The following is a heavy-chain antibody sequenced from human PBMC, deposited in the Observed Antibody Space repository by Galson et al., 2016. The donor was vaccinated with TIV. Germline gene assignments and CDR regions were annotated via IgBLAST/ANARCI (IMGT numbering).Heavy chain of an antibody. CDR3: ARASSSWLITVHLAY. V-gene: IGHV6-1*01. D-gene: IGHD6-13*01. CDR2: TYYRSKWCH. Sequence: CAISGDSVSSNRAAWHWMRQSPSRGLEWLGRTYYRSKWCHDHAASVKSRITINPDTAKNQCSLQLNSVTTEDTAVYYCARASSSWLITVHLAYWGQGTLVTVSS. CDR1: GDSVSSNRAA. J-gene: IGHJ4*02.